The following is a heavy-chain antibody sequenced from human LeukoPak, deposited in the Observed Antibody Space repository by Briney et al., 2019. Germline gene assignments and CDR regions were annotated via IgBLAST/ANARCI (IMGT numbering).Heavy chain of an antibody. D-gene: IGHD3-10*02. V-gene: IGHV3-21*04. CDR3: AKVAAYYVYVVDY. CDR1: GFTFSSYS. J-gene: IGHJ4*02. Sequence: TGGSLRLSCAASGFTFSSYSMNWVRQAPGKGLEWVSSISSSSSYIYYADSVKGRFTISRDNSKNTLYLQMNSLRAEDTAVYYCAKVAAYYVYVVDYWGQGTLVIVSS. CDR2: ISSSSSYI.